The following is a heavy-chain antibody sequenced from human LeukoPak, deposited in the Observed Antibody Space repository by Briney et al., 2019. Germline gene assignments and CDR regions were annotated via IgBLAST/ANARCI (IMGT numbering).Heavy chain of an antibody. J-gene: IGHJ5*02. CDR2: INHSGST. V-gene: IGHV4-34*01. CDR1: GGSFSGYY. CDR3: ARQLDSSGYYYPFSNNWFDP. D-gene: IGHD3-22*01. Sequence: SETLSLTCAVYGGSFSGYYWSWIRQPPGKGLEWIGEINHSGSTNYSPSLKSRVTISVDTSKNQFSLKLSSVTAADTAVYYCARQLDSSGYYYPFSNNWFDPWGQGTLVTVSS.